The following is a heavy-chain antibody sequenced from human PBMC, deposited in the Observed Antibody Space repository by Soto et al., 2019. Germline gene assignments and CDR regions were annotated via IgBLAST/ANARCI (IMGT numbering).Heavy chain of an antibody. CDR1: GGSIRSYD. J-gene: IGHJ1*01. D-gene: IGHD6-13*01. CDR3: ASYSSSWYGFQH. Sequence: PSETLSLTCTVSGGSIRSYDGSWIRQPPGKGLEWIGYIYYSGSTNYNPSLKSRVTISVDTSKNQFSLKLSSVTAADTAVYYCASYSSSWYGFQHWGQGTLVTVSS. V-gene: IGHV4-59*01. CDR2: IYYSGST.